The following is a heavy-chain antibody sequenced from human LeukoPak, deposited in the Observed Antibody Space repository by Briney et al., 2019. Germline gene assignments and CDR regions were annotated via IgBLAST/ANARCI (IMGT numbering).Heavy chain of an antibody. D-gene: IGHD5-12*01. Sequence: ASVKVSCKASGGTFSSYAISWVRQAPGQGVEWMGGIIPIFGTANYAQKLQGRVTITADESTSTAYMELSSLRSEDTAVYYCARVPRARAGYAYYFDYWGQGTLVTVSS. CDR1: GGTFSSYA. V-gene: IGHV1-69*13. J-gene: IGHJ4*02. CDR3: ARVPRARAGYAYYFDY. CDR2: IIPIFGTA.